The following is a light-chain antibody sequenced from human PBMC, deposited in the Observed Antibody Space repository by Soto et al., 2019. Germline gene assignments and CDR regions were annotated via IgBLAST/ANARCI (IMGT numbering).Light chain of an antibody. CDR2: EAS. Sequence: QSVLTQPASVSGSPGQSITISCTGTSSNVGSYNLVSWYQQHPGEAPKLMIYEASKRPSGVSNRFPGSKSGNTASLTISGLQAEDEADYYCCSYAGSDTMIFGGGTKVTVL. CDR1: SSNVGSYNL. V-gene: IGLV2-23*01. J-gene: IGLJ2*01. CDR3: CSYAGSDTMI.